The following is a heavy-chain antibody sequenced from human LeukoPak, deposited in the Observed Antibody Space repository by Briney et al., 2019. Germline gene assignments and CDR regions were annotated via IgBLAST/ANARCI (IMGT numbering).Heavy chain of an antibody. D-gene: IGHD2/OR15-2a*01. CDR1: GYTFTNYW. CDR3: ARAGYSNRWDGVDY. Sequence: GESLKISCKGSGYTFTNYWIGWVRQMPGKGLEFMGIIYPGNSDTRYSPSFQGQVTISVDKSINTAYLQWSSLKASDSAMYYCARAGYSNRWDGVDYWGQGTLVTVSS. J-gene: IGHJ4*02. CDR2: IYPGNSDT. V-gene: IGHV5-51*01.